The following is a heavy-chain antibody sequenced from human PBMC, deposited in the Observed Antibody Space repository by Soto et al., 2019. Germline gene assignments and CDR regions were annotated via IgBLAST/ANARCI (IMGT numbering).Heavy chain of an antibody. CDR1: GLTVSSNY. J-gene: IGHJ6*03. CDR3: ATRTTLRAYYYYYMDV. Sequence: EVQLVESGGGLVQPGGSLRLSCAASGLTVSSNYMSWVRQAPGKGLEWVSVIYSGGSTYYADSVKGRFTISRHNSKNTLYLQMNSLRAEDTAVYYCATRTTLRAYYYYYMDVWGKGTTVTVSS. V-gene: IGHV3-53*04. D-gene: IGHD4-17*01. CDR2: IYSGGST.